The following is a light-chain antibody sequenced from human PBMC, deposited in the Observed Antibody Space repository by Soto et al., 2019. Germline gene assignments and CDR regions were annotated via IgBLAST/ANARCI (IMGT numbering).Light chain of an antibody. J-gene: IGLJ2*01. CDR3: CSYAGSLVV. V-gene: IGLV2-11*01. Sequence: QSALTQPASVSGSPGQSVTISCTGTSSDVGGYNYVSWYQQHPGKAPKLMIYDVSKRPSGVPDRFSGSKSGNTASLTISGLQAEDEADYYCCSYAGSLVVFGGGTKVTVL. CDR1: SSDVGGYNY. CDR2: DVS.